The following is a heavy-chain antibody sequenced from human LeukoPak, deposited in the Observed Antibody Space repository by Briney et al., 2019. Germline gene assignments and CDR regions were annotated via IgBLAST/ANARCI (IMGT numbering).Heavy chain of an antibody. CDR1: GFTFSRYG. V-gene: IGHV3-23*01. D-gene: IGHD3-10*01. CDR2: ISGSGGRT. CDR3: AKGDFYGSGRDYYYYMDV. J-gene: IGHJ6*03. Sequence: GGSLRLSCVASGFTFSRYGMSWVRQAPGKGLEWVSAISGSGGRTYYADSVKGRFTISRDNSKNTLYLQMNSLRAEDTAVYNRAKGDFYGSGRDYYYYMDVWGKGTTVTISS.